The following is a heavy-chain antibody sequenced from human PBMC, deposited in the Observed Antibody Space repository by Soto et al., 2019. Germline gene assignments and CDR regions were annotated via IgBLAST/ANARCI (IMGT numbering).Heavy chain of an antibody. CDR2: IYPGDSDT. J-gene: IGHJ6*02. Sequence: GESLKICCKGSGYSFTSYWIGWVRQMPGKGLEWMGIIYPGDSDTRYSPSFQGQVTISADKSISTAYLQWSSLKASDTAMYYCARLRGYCSSTSCPYYYYGMDVWGQGTTVTVSS. CDR3: ARLRGYCSSTSCPYYYYGMDV. D-gene: IGHD2-2*01. CDR1: GYSFTSYW. V-gene: IGHV5-51*01.